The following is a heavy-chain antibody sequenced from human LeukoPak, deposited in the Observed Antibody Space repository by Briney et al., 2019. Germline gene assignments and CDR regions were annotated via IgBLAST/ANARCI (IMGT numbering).Heavy chain of an antibody. CDR1: GGSFSGYY. J-gene: IGHJ4*02. CDR2: INHSGST. Sequence: PSETLSLTCAVYGGSFSGYYWSWIRQPPGKGLEWIGEINHSGSTNYNPSLKSRVTISVDTSKNQFSLKLSSVTAADTAVYYCARAVDYWGQGTLVTVSS. CDR3: ARAVDY. V-gene: IGHV4-34*01.